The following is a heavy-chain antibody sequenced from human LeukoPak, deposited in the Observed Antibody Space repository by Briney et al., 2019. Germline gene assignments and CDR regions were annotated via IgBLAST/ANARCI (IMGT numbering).Heavy chain of an antibody. J-gene: IGHJ5*02. CDR3: ARTTVTTLRLDWFDP. V-gene: IGHV4-59*12. D-gene: IGHD4-17*01. CDR1: GASISSYY. CDR2: IYYSGGT. Sequence: SETLSLTCTVSGASISSYYWSWIRQPPGMGLEWIGYIYYSGGTNYNPSLKSRVTISVDTSKNQFSLKLSSVTAADTAVYYCARTTVTTLRLDWFDPWGQGTLVTVSS.